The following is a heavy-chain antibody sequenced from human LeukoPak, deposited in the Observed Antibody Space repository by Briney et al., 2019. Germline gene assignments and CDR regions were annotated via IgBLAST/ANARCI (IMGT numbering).Heavy chain of an antibody. CDR2: ISGSGGST. V-gene: IGHV3-23*01. CDR1: GFTFSSYA. J-gene: IGHJ4*02. Sequence: GGSLRLSCAASGFTFSSYAMSWVRQAPGKGLEWVSAISGSGGSTYYADSVKGRFTISRDNSKNKLYLQMNSLRAEDTAVYYCAKVEAATLLAKFDYWGQGTLVTVSS. CDR3: AKVEAATLLAKFDY. D-gene: IGHD2-15*01.